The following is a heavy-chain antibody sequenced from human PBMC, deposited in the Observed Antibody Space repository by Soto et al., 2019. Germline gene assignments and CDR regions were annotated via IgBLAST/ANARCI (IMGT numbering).Heavy chain of an antibody. CDR2: IYWDDDK. CDR1: GFSLSTSGVG. V-gene: IGHV2-5*02. J-gene: IGHJ4*02. Sequence: QITLKESGPTLVKPTQTLTLTCTFSGFSLSTSGVGVGWIRQPPGKALEWLALIYWDDDKRYSPSLKSRLTITKDTSKNQVVLTMTHMDPVDTATYYCAHRPIAVAGKGGFDYWGQGTLVTVSA. CDR3: AHRPIAVAGKGGFDY. D-gene: IGHD6-19*01.